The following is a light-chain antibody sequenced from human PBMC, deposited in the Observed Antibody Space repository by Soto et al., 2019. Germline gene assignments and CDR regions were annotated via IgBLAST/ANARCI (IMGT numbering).Light chain of an antibody. CDR3: QSFDYWLSASYV. V-gene: IGLV1-40*01. Sequence: QSVLTQPPSVSGAPGQRVTISCTGSSSNIGGGYDVYWYQHLPGRAPKLLIYDNTNRPSGVPDRFSASKSGTSASLAITGLRTEDEAVYYCQSFDYWLSASYVFGSGTKLTVL. CDR2: DNT. J-gene: IGLJ1*01. CDR1: SSNIGGGYD.